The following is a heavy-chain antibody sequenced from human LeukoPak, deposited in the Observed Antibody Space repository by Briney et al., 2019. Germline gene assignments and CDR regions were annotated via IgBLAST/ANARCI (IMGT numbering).Heavy chain of an antibody. Sequence: ASVKVSCKASGYTFTGYYMHWVRQAPGQGLEWMGWINPNSGGTNYAQKFQGRVTMTRDTSTSTVYMELSSLRSEDTGVYYCARDGRRGGGYSYDNWFDPWGQGTLVTVSS. CDR2: INPNSGGT. J-gene: IGHJ5*02. D-gene: IGHD5-18*01. CDR3: ARDGRRGGGYSYDNWFDP. CDR1: GYTFTGYY. V-gene: IGHV1-2*02.